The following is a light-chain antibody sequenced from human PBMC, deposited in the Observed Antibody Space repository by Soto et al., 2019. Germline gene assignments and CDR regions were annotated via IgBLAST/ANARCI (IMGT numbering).Light chain of an antibody. CDR2: TAS. CDR3: QQTYSTFNS. V-gene: IGKV1-39*01. CDR1: RSLRTY. Sequence: DIQVTQCPSSLSASVGARVTITCRASRSLRTYLIWYQQRPAKPPNLLIQTASTLQGGVPSRFRGSGSGTDFTLTIGSLQPADFATYYGQQTYSTFNSFGQGTILEI. J-gene: IGKJ2*03.